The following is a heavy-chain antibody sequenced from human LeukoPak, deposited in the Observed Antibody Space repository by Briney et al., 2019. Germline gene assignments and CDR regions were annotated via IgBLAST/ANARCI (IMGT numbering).Heavy chain of an antibody. CDR2: ISGSGGST. CDR3: AKDRWFGETALYYFDY. D-gene: IGHD3-10*01. V-gene: IGHV3-23*01. CDR1: GFTFSSYA. J-gene: IGHJ4*02. Sequence: GGSLRLSCAASGFTFSSYAINWVRQAPGKGLEWVSAISGSGGSTYYADSVKGRFTISRDNSKNTLYLQTNTLRAEDTATYYCAKDRWFGETALYYFDYWGQGTLVTVSS.